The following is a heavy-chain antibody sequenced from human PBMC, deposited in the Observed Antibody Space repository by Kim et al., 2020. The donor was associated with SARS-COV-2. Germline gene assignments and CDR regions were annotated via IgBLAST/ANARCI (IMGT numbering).Heavy chain of an antibody. V-gene: IGHV3-23*01. D-gene: IGHD3-16*01. CDR2: GST. J-gene: IGHJ4*02. CDR3: AKSLGGLDY. Sequence: GSTYYADSVKRRFTISRDNSKNTLYLQMNSLRAEDTAVYYCAKSLGGLDYWGQGTLVTVSS.